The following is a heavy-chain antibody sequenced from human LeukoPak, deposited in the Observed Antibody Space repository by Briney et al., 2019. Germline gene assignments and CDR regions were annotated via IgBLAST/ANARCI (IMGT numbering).Heavy chain of an antibody. CDR2: ISSSSSYI. CDR3: ARGSGTMVVTPLFH. D-gene: IGHD4-23*01. Sequence: GGSLRLSCAASGFTFSSYSMNWVRQAPGEGLEWVSSISSSSSYIYYADSVKGRFTISRDNAKNSLYLQMNSLRAEDTAVYYCARGSGTMVVTPLFHWGQGTLVTVSS. J-gene: IGHJ4*02. V-gene: IGHV3-21*01. CDR1: GFTFSSYS.